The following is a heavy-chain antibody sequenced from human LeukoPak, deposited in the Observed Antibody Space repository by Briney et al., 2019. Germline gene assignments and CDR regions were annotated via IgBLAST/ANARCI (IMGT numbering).Heavy chain of an antibody. CDR3: ARGAEPEANGSYCFDY. CDR2: IYYSGST. Sequence: NPSETLSLTCTVSGGSISSGDYYWSWIRQPPGKGLEWIGYIYYSGSTYYNPSLKSRVTISVDTSKNQFSLKLSSVTAADTAVYYCARGAEPEANGSYCFDYWGQGTLVTVSS. J-gene: IGHJ4*02. D-gene: IGHD1-26*01. V-gene: IGHV4-30-4*08. CDR1: GGSISSGDYY.